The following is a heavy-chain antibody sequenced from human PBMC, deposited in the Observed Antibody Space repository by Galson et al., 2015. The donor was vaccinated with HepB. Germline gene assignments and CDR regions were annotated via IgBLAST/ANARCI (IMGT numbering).Heavy chain of an antibody. CDR2: INPNSGGT. CDR1: GYTFTGYY. J-gene: IGHJ4*02. Sequence: SVKVSCKASGYTFTGYYMHWVRQAPGQGLEWMGRINPNSGGTNYAQKFQGRVTMTRDTSISTAYMELSRLRSDDTAVYYCARGGRWSGYYIDLPFDYWGQGTLVTVSS. D-gene: IGHD3-3*01. V-gene: IGHV1-2*06. CDR3: ARGGRWSGYYIDLPFDY.